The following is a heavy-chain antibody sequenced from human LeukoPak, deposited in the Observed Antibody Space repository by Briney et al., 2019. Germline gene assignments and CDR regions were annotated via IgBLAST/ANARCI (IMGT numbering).Heavy chain of an antibody. CDR3: ARAWNDAFDI. D-gene: IGHD1-1*01. CDR2: ITSSGGTT. Sequence: GGSLRLSCAASGFTFRDYYMGWIRQAPGKGLDWVSYITSSGGTTYYADSVKGRFTISRDNAKNSLYLQMSSLRAEDTALFYCARAWNDAFDIWGQGTMVTVS. J-gene: IGHJ3*02. V-gene: IGHV3-11*04. CDR1: GFTFRDYY.